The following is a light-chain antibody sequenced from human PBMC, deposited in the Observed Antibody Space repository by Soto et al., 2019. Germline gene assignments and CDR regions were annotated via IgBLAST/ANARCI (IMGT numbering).Light chain of an antibody. J-gene: IGKJ4*01. Sequence: EIVLTQSPGTLSLSPGERATLSCRASQSIGSTYFAWYQQKPGQAPRLLIYGASNRATGISDRFSGSGSGTDFALTISRLEPEDSAVFYCQQYDTSPGLTFGGGTKVEIK. CDR1: QSIGSTY. CDR2: GAS. V-gene: IGKV3-20*01. CDR3: QQYDTSPGLT.